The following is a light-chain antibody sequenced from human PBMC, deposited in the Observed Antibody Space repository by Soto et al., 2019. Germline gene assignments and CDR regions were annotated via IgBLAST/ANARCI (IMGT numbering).Light chain of an antibody. CDR2: KAS. J-gene: IGKJ4*01. CDR1: QSISNW. Sequence: DIQMTQSPSTLSASVGDRVTIACRASQSISNWLAWYQQKTGKAPKLLIYKASDLESGVPSRFSGSGSGTEFTLTISSLQPDDFATYYCKQYNDYEISFGGGTKVDIK. CDR3: KQYNDYEIS. V-gene: IGKV1-5*03.